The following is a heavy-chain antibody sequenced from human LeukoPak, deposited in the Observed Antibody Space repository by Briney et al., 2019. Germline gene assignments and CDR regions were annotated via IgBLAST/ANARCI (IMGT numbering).Heavy chain of an antibody. CDR1: GFTFSSYS. J-gene: IGHJ4*02. CDR2: ISSSSSYI. D-gene: IGHD3-10*01. CDR3: ARVTTSGSYKFDN. Sequence: GGSLRLSCAASGFTFSSYSMNWVRQAPGEGLEWVSSISSSSSYIYYADSVKGRFTICRDNSKNTLYLQMNSLRAEDTAVYYWARVTTSGSYKFDNWGQGTLVTVSS. V-gene: IGHV3-21*01.